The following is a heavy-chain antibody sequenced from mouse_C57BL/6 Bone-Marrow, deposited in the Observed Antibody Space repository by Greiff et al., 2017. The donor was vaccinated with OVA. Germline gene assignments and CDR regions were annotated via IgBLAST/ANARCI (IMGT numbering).Heavy chain of an antibody. Sequence: EVKLMESGPELVKPGASMKISCKASGYSFTGYTMNWVKQSHGKNLEWIGLINSYNGNTNYNQKFKGKATLTVDKSSSTAYMELLSLTSEDSAVYYCARSEGNYQGSWFAYWGQGTLVTVSA. V-gene: IGHV1-37*01. CDR3: ARSEGNYQGSWFAY. D-gene: IGHD2-1*01. CDR2: INSYNGNT. J-gene: IGHJ3*01. CDR1: GYSFTGYT.